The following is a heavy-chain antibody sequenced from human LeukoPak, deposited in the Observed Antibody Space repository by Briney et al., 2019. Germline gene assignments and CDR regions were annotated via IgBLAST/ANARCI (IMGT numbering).Heavy chain of an antibody. CDR1: EFTFGRYS. Sequence: GGSLRLSCAASEFTFGRYSMNWVRQAPGKGLEWVTFIRYDGSNKFYADSVKGRFTISRDNSKNTMLLQMYSLRPEDTALYYCAKDMGSGWYRANFDYWGRGTLVTVSS. CDR2: IRYDGSNK. V-gene: IGHV3-30*02. J-gene: IGHJ4*02. D-gene: IGHD6-19*01. CDR3: AKDMGSGWYRANFDY.